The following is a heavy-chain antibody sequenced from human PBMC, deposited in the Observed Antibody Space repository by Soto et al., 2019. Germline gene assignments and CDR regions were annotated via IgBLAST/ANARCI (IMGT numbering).Heavy chain of an antibody. D-gene: IGHD2-15*01. Sequence: QLQLQESGPGLVKPSETLSLTCTVSGCSISSSSYYWGWIRQHPGKGLEWIGSIYYSGSTYYNPALKSRVTTSLVTSTNQFSLKLGSFSAADTAVYYCARHTPAISISDHWGQGPLVTVSS. CDR3: ARHTPAISISDH. V-gene: IGHV4-39*01. CDR1: GCSISSSSYY. CDR2: IYYSGST. J-gene: IGHJ4*02.